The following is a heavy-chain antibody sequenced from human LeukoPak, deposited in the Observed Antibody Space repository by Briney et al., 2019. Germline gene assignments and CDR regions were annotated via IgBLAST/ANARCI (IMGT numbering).Heavy chain of an antibody. CDR2: IYYSGST. J-gene: IGHJ5*02. V-gene: IGHV4-39*01. Sequence: SETLSLTCTVSGGSISSSSYYWGWIRQPPGKGLEWIGSIYYSGSTYYNPSLKSRVTISVDTSKNQFSLKLSSVTAADTAVYYCARGRGGYCSSTSCSNNWFDPWGQGTLVTVSS. CDR1: GGSISSSSYY. D-gene: IGHD2-2*01. CDR3: ARGRGGYCSSTSCSNNWFDP.